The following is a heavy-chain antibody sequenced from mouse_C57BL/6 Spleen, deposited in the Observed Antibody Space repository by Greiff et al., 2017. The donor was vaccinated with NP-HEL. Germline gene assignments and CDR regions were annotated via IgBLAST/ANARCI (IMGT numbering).Heavy chain of an antibody. V-gene: IGHV7-3*01. CDR3: ASLPGFAY. Sequence: DVQLVESGGGLVQPGGSLSLSCAASGFTFTDYYMSWVRQPPGKALEWLGFIRYKANGYTTEYSASVKGRFTISRDNSQSILYLQMNALGAEDSATYYCASLPGFAYWGQGTLVTVSA. CDR2: IRYKANGYTT. J-gene: IGHJ3*01. CDR1: GFTFTDYY.